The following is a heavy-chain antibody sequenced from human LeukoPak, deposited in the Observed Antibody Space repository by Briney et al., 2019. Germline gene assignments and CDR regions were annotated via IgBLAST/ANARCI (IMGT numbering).Heavy chain of an antibody. CDR3: AKVHTNVWELLRFDAFDI. V-gene: IGHV3-20*04. CDR1: GFTFDDYG. Sequence: GGSLRLSCAASGFTFDDYGMSWVRQAPGKGLEWASGINWNGGSTGYADSVKGRFTISRDNAKNSLYLQMNSLRAEDTAVYYCAKVHTNVWELLRFDAFDIWGQGTMVTVSS. J-gene: IGHJ3*02. D-gene: IGHD1-26*01. CDR2: INWNGGST.